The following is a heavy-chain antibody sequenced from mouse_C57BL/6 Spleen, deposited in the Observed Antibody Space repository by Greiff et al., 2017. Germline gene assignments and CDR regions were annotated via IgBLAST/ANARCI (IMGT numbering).Heavy chain of an antibody. J-gene: IGHJ1*03. CDR3: ARLEYYGSSYGYFEV. CDR1: GYSITSYY. Sequence: EVKLEESGPGLAKPSQTLSLTCSVTGYSITSYYWNWIRKFPGNKLEYMGYISYSGSTYYNPSLKSRISITRDTSKNQYYLQLNSVTTEDTATYYCARLEYYGSSYGYFEVWGTGTTVTVSS. V-gene: IGHV3-8*01. CDR2: ISYSGST. D-gene: IGHD1-1*01.